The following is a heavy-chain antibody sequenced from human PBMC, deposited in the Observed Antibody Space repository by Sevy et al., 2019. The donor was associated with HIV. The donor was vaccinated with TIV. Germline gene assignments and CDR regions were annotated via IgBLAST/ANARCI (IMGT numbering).Heavy chain of an antibody. CDR1: GFTFSSYW. Sequence: GSLRLSCAASGFTFSSYWMSWVRQAPGKGLEWVANIKQDGSEKYYVASVKGRFTISRDNAKNSLYLQMNSLRAEDTAVYYCARDEGRIAARPIYGMDVWGQGTTVTVSS. D-gene: IGHD6-6*01. V-gene: IGHV3-7*01. CDR3: ARDEGRIAARPIYGMDV. CDR2: IKQDGSEK. J-gene: IGHJ6*02.